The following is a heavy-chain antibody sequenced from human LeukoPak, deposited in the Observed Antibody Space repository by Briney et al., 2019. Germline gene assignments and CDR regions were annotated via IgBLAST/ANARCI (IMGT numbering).Heavy chain of an antibody. CDR1: GFTFSSYS. CDR2: ISSSSSYI. J-gene: IGHJ4*02. D-gene: IGHD3-10*01. V-gene: IGHV3-21*01. Sequence: GGSLRLSCAASGFTFSSYSMNWVRQAPGKGLEWVSSISSSSSYIYYADSVKGRFTISRDNAKNSLYLQMNSLRAEDTAVYYCAKELLWFGELSSLNNWGQGTLVTVSS. CDR3: AKELLWFGELSSLNN.